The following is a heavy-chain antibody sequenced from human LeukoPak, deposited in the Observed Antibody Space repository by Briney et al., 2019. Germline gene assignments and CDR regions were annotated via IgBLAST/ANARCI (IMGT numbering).Heavy chain of an antibody. Sequence: GGSLRLSCAASGFTFSSHSMNWVRQAPGKGLEWVSSISSSSSYIYYADSVKGRFTISRDNAKNSLYLQMNSLRAEDTAVYYCASTGLGVVVPAAITFDYWGQGTLVTVSS. CDR1: GFTFSSHS. V-gene: IGHV3-21*01. J-gene: IGHJ4*02. D-gene: IGHD2-2*01. CDR3: ASTGLGVVVPAAITFDY. CDR2: ISSSSSYI.